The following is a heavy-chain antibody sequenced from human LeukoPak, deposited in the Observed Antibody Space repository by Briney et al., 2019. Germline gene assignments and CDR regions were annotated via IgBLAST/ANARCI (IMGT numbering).Heavy chain of an antibody. J-gene: IGHJ4*02. CDR1: GGSISSRNW. CDR3: ARGGSYFSFDY. D-gene: IGHD1-26*01. V-gene: IGHV4-4*02. CDR2: IHHSGST. Sequence: PSETLSLTCAVSGGSISSRNWWSWVRQPPGKGLEWIAEIHHSGSTNYNPSLKSRVTISVDTSKNQFSLKLSSVTAADTAVYYCARGGSYFSFDYWGQGTLVTVSS.